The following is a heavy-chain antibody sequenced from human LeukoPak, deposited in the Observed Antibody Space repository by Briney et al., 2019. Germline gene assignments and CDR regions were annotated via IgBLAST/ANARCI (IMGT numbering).Heavy chain of an antibody. CDR3: ARLTAYFDV. V-gene: IGHV4-59*08. J-gene: IGHJ2*01. CDR2: IYYSGST. CDR1: GGSISSPY. Sequence: SETLSLTCTVSGGSISSPYWSRIRQPPGKGLEWIGHIYYSGSTNYNPSLKSRVTMSLDTPKNQFSLTVNHAAAADPAGYYCARLTAYFDVWGRGTLVTVSS.